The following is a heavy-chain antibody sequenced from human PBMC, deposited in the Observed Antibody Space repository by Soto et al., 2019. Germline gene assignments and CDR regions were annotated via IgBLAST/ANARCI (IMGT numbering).Heavy chain of an antibody. Sequence: EVQLVESGGTLVQPGGSLRLSCAASGFDASVNYMTWVRQAPGKGLEWVSAINSGGSTFYADSVKGRFTISRDNSKNTLYLQRNGLRVEDTAMYYCVRETYYYGMDGWGQGTAVTVSS. J-gene: IGHJ6*02. CDR2: INSGGST. CDR3: VRETYYYGMDG. CDR1: GFDASVNY. V-gene: IGHV3-66*01.